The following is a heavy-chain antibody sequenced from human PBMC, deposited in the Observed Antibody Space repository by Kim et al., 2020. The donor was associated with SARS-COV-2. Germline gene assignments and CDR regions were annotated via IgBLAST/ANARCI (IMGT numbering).Heavy chain of an antibody. J-gene: IGHJ2*01. CDR3: ATVYDILTGYYGYFDL. V-gene: IGHV1-24*01. D-gene: IGHD3-9*01. Sequence: KFQGRVTMTEDTSTDTAYMELSSLRSEDTAVYYCATVYDILTGYYGYFDLWGRGTLVTVSS.